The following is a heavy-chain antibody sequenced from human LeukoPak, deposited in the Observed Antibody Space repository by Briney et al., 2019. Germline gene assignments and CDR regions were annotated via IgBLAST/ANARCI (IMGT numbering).Heavy chain of an antibody. Sequence: PGGSLRLSCAASGFTFSSYWMHWVRQAPGKGLVWVSRINSDGSSTIYADSVKGRFTISRDNAKNTLYRQMNSLRAEDTAVYYCARGDIVVVPAAHYYYMDVWGKGTTVTVSS. D-gene: IGHD2-2*01. CDR1: GFTFSSYW. CDR2: INSDGSST. CDR3: ARGDIVVVPAAHYYYMDV. J-gene: IGHJ6*03. V-gene: IGHV3-74*01.